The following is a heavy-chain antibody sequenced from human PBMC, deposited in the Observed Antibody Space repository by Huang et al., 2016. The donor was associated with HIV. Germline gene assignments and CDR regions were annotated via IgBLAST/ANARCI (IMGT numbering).Heavy chain of an antibody. D-gene: IGHD3-10*01. CDR3: ARLPGSITMIRGVITDPY. J-gene: IGHJ4*02. CDR1: GGSIISDNYY. Sequence: QLQLQESGPGLVKPSETLSLTCTVSGGSIISDNYYWGWIRQPAGKGREWIGSIYYSGSNYDNPHLKRRVTISLDTSKNHFSLRMRSVTAADTAVYYCARLPGSITMIRGVITDPYWGQGTLVTVSS. CDR2: IYYSGSN. V-gene: IGHV4-39*02.